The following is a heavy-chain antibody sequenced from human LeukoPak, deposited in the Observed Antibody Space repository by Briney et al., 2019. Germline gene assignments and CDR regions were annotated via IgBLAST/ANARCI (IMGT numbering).Heavy chain of an antibody. CDR3: ATPPVSYDFWSGYYYFDY. Sequence: GGSLRLSCAASGFTFSAYWMHWVRQAPGKGLVWVSRINTDGSSPTYAASVKGRFTISRDNAKNTLYLQMNSLTAEDTAVYYCATPPVSYDFWSGYYYFDYWGQGTLVTVSS. J-gene: IGHJ4*02. CDR2: INTDGSSP. D-gene: IGHD3-3*01. V-gene: IGHV3-74*01. CDR1: GFTFSAYW.